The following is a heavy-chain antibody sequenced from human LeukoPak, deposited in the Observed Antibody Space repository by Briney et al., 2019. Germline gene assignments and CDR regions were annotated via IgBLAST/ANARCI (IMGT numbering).Heavy chain of an antibody. CDR2: ISGSGGST. Sequence: PGGSLRLSCAASGVTFSSYAMSWVRQAPGKGLEWVTAISGSGGSTYYADSVKGRFTISRDNSKNTLYLQMNSLRAEDTAVYYCAKDIETFTIFGLDVWGQGTTVTVSS. CDR1: GVTFSSYA. D-gene: IGHD3-3*01. J-gene: IGHJ6*02. V-gene: IGHV3-23*01. CDR3: AKDIETFTIFGLDV.